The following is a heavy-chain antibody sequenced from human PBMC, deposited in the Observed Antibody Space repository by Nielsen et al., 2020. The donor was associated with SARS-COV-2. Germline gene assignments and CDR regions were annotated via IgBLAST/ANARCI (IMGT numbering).Heavy chain of an antibody. V-gene: IGHV1-18*01. D-gene: IGHD1-1*01. CDR3: ARDRWNEIDY. CDR2: ISAYNGNT. CDR1: GYTFTSYG. J-gene: IGHJ4*02. Sequence: ASVKVSCKASGYTFTSYGISWVRQAPGQGLEWMGWISAYNGNTNYAQKLQGRVTMTRDTSISTAYMELSRLRSDDTAVYYCARDRWNEIDYWGQGTLVTVSS.